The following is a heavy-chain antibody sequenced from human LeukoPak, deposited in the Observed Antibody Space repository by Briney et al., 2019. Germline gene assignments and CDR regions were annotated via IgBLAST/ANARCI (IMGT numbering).Heavy chain of an antibody. CDR2: VKQDGSGI. D-gene: IGHD3-22*01. J-gene: IGHJ4*02. Sequence: GGSLRLSCAASGFTFSSHWMSWVRQAPGKGLEWVACVKQDGSGIYYVDSVKGRFTISRDNAKNSLYLQMNSLRAEDTAVYYCARGGWYYFDYWGQGTLVTVPS. V-gene: IGHV3-7*04. CDR1: GFTFSSHW. CDR3: ARGGWYYFDY.